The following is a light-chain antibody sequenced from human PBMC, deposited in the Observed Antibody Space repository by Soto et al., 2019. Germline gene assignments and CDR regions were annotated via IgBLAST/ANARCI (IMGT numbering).Light chain of an antibody. Sequence: QSALTQPASVSGSPGQTITISCIGTSTDVGGYNYVSWYQQRPAMAPKLMVYEVTKRPSGVSDRFSGSKSGNTASLTISGLQAEDEAEYYCQSYDSSLRAVVFGGGTKLTVL. J-gene: IGLJ2*01. CDR2: EVT. V-gene: IGLV2-14*01. CDR3: QSYDSSLRAVV. CDR1: STDVGGYNY.